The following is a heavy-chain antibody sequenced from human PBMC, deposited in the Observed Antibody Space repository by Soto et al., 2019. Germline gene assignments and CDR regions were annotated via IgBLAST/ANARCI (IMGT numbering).Heavy chain of an antibody. J-gene: IGHJ1*01. CDR1: GFNFKKCA. CDR3: AKADGEQWLIRXLAN. Sequence: PGGSLRLSCEASGFNFKKCAMGWVRQAPGEGLEGVSGIGCCGGSTFYAYSVKGRFSLARDDSKNTLSLQLNGLRVEDTANYYCAKADGEQWLIRXLANWGQGTQVTVXS. D-gene: IGHD6-19*01. CDR2: IGCCGGST. V-gene: IGHV3-23*01.